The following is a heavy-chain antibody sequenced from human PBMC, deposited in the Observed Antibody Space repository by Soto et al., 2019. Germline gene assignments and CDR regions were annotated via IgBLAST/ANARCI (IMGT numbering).Heavy chain of an antibody. CDR1: GFTFSDYA. D-gene: IGHD2-21*01. CDR3: AKNDWGYATVLLVDY. CDR2: ISGAGNSA. J-gene: IGHJ4*02. Sequence: EVQLMESGGGLVQPGGSLRLSCAASGFTFSDYAMSWVRQAPGKGLEWVSAISGAGNSASHASSVQGRFVISRDNSKNTLFLQMNSLRAEDTGAYSCAKNDWGYATVLLVDYWGQGTLVTVAS. V-gene: IGHV3-23*01.